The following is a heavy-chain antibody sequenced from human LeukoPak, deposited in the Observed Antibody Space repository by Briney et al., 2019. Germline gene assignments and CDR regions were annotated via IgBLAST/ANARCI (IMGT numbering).Heavy chain of an antibody. D-gene: IGHD3-10*01. Sequence: SETLSLTCTIFGGSISSYYWSWIRQPPGKGLEWIGYIYYSGSTNYNPSLKSRVTISVDTSKNQFSLKLSSVTAADTAVYYCARHAVRGVLYYFDYWGQGTLVTVSS. CDR2: IYYSGST. J-gene: IGHJ4*02. CDR3: ARHAVRGVLYYFDY. CDR1: GGSISSYY. V-gene: IGHV4-59*08.